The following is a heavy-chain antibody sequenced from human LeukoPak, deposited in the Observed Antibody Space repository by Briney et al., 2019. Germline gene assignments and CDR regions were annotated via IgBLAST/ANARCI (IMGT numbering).Heavy chain of an antibody. D-gene: IGHD3-9*01. CDR2: IYYSGST. CDR1: GGSISSSSYY. J-gene: IGHJ4*02. V-gene: IGHV4-39*07. Sequence: SSETLSLTCTVSGGSISSSSYYWGWIRQPPGKGLEWIGSIYYSGSTYYNPSLKSRVTISVDTSKNQFSLKLSSVTAADTAVYYCARGWRSIFNIDYWGQGTLVTVSS. CDR3: ARGWRSIFNIDY.